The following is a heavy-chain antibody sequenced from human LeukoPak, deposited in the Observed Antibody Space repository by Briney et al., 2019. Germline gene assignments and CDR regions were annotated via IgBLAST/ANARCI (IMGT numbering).Heavy chain of an antibody. V-gene: IGHV1-18*01. CDR2: ISAYNGNT. Sequence: ASVKVSCKASGYTFTSYGISWVRQAPGQGVEGMGWISAYNGNTNYAQKLQGRVTMTTDTTTRTDYMELRSLRSDDTAVYYCARDTSDFWSVHEYYFDYWGQGTLVTVSS. CDR1: GYTFTSYG. J-gene: IGHJ4*02. CDR3: ARDTSDFWSVHEYYFDY. D-gene: IGHD3-3*01.